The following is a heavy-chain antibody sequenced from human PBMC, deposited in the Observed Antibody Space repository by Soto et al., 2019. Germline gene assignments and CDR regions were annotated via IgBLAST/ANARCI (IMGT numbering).Heavy chain of an antibody. CDR2: IWYDGSNK. CDR3: ARQVAYCICTSCDYYYYSGIDV. Sequence: GSLRLSCAASGFTFSSYGMHWVRQAPGKGLEWVAVIWYDGSNKYYADSVKGRFTISRDNSKNTLYLQMNSLRAEDTAVYYCARQVAYCICTSCDYYYYSGIDVWGQGTTVPVSS. J-gene: IGHJ6*02. CDR1: GFTFSSYG. V-gene: IGHV3-33*01. D-gene: IGHD2-2*01.